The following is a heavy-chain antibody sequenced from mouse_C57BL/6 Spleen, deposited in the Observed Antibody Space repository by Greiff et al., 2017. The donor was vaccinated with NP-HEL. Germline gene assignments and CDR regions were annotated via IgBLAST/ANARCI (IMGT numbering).Heavy chain of an antibody. D-gene: IGHD2-4*01. Sequence: VQLQQPGTELVKPGASVKLSCKASGYTFTSYWMHWVKQRPGQGLEWIGNIHPSNGGTNYNEKITSMATLTVDSSSRTADMLLSSLTTEDSAVDYSAREGYDYEDYFDGWGEGTTVTVAS. CDR3: AREGYDYEDYFDG. CDR1: GYTFTSYW. J-gene: IGHJ2*01. V-gene: IGHV1-53*01. CDR2: IHPSNGGT.